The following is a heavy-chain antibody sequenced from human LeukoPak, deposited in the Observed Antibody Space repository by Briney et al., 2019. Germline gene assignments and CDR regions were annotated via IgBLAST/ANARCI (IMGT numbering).Heavy chain of an antibody. D-gene: IGHD3-10*01. Sequence: PGGSLRLSCAASGFTFSSYAMHWVRQAPGKGLEWVAVISYDGSNKYYADSVKGRFTISRDNSKNTLYLQMNSLRAEDTAVYYCARDSGYYGSGSYSLYYFDYWGQGTLVTVSS. J-gene: IGHJ4*02. CDR1: GFTFSSYA. CDR3: ARDSGYYGSGSYSLYYFDY. CDR2: ISYDGSNK. V-gene: IGHV3-30-3*01.